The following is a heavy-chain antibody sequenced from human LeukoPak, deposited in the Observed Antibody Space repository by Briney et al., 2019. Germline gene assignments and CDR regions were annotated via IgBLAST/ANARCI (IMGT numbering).Heavy chain of an antibody. CDR2: INPSGGRT. CDR3: ARGYYDSSDFEYFQH. D-gene: IGHD3-22*01. J-gene: IGHJ1*01. Sequence: ASVKVSCKASGYTFTSYYMHWVRQAPGQGLEWMGIINPSGGRTSYAQKFQGRVTMTRDTSTSTVYMELSSLRSDDTAVYYCARGYYDSSDFEYFQHWGQGILVTVSS. CDR1: GYTFTSYY. V-gene: IGHV1-46*01.